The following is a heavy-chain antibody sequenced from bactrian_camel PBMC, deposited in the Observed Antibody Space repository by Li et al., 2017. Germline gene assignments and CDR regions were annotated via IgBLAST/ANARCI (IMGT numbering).Heavy chain of an antibody. CDR2: IDSDGLS. CDR1: GLTYSAYF. Sequence: QLVESGGGSVQAGGSLKLSCKISGLTYSAYFMAWFRQAPGKKREGVAVIDSDGLSNYAESVKGRFTISLNNAKNTLYLQLNSLKTEDTAMYYCARAANYWSDYDYWGQGTQVTVS. V-gene: IGHV3S10*01. J-gene: IGHJ4*01. D-gene: IGHD4*01. CDR3: ARAANYWSDYDY.